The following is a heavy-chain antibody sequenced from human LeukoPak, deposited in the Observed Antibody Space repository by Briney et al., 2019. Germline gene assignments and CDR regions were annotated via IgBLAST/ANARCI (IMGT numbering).Heavy chain of an antibody. CDR1: GFTFSSYS. CDR2: ISSSSSYI. J-gene: IGHJ4*02. Sequence: PGGSLSLSCAASGFTFSSYSMNWTRQAPGKGLEWVSSISSSSSYIYYADSVKGRFTISRDNAKNSLYLQMNSLRAEDTAVYYCARDAYSWFGESSAHFYYWGQGTLVTVSS. D-gene: IGHD3-10*01. CDR3: ARDAYSWFGESSAHFYY. V-gene: IGHV3-21*01.